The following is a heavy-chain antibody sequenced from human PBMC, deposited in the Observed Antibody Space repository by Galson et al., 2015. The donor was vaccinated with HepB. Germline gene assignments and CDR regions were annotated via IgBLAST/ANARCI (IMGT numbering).Heavy chain of an antibody. V-gene: IGHV3-30*18. D-gene: IGHD3-3*01. CDR2: IPYDGSNK. CDR1: GFSFSNCG. CDR3: AKDLDLLSGIIDY. Sequence: SLRLSCAASGFSFSNCGIHWVRQAPGKGLEWLAAIPYDGSNKYYVDSVKGRFTISRDNSKNTLYLQMNSLRPVDTAMYYCAKDLDLLSGIIDYWGRGILVTVSS. J-gene: IGHJ4*02.